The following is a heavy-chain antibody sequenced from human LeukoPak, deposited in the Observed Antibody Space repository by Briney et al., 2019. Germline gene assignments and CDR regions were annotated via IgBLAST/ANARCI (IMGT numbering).Heavy chain of an antibody. D-gene: IGHD3-3*01. CDR1: GFTFSNAW. CDR2: IKSKTDGGTT. Sequence: PGGSLRLSCAASGFTFSNAWMSWVRQAPGKGLEWVGRIKSKTDGGTTDYAAPVKGRFTISRDDSKNTLYLQMNSLKTEDTAVYYCTTRSDFWSELDYWGQGTLVTVSS. CDR3: TTRSDFWSELDY. J-gene: IGHJ4*02. V-gene: IGHV3-15*01.